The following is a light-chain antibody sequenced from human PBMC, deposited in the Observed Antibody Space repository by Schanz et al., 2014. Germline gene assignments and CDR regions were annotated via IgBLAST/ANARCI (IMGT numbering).Light chain of an antibody. CDR2: DAS. CDR1: QSVSNY. CDR3: QQYDAWPRT. J-gene: IGKJ2*01. Sequence: EIVLTQSPATLSLSPGERATLSCRASQSVSNYLAWYQQKPGQAPRLLIYDASDRATGIPDRFSGGGSGTQFTLTITSLQSEDFAVYYCQQYDAWPRTFGQGTKLEIK. V-gene: IGKV3-11*01.